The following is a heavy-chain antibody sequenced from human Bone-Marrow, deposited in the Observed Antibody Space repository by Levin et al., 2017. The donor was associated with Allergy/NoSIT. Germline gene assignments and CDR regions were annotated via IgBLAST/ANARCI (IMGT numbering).Heavy chain of an antibody. CDR1: GGSISSSSYY. D-gene: IGHD6-25*01. J-gene: IGHJ4*02. CDR2: VYYDGRT. V-gene: IGHV4-61*05. Sequence: SQTLSLPCSVSGGSISSSSYYWSWIRQPPGKGLEWIGYVYYDGRTNYNPSLKSRLTISVDRSKNQFSLKLSSVTVADTAVYYCARIQRTDFWGQGTLVTVSS. CDR3: ARIQRTDF.